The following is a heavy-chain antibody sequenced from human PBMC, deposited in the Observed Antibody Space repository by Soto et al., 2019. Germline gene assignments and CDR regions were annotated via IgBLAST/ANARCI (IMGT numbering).Heavy chain of an antibody. Sequence: QITLKESGPMLVKPTQSLTLTCTFSGFSLSTTGVGVGWIRQPPGKALEWLALIYWDYSKHYSPSLEGRLTITKDTPKNQGVLTMTHMPPVDTATYFCVHKGGGDRILDYWGQGTLVTVSS. CDR3: VHKGGGDRILDY. J-gene: IGHJ4*02. V-gene: IGHV2-5*02. D-gene: IGHD3-16*01. CDR1: GFSLSTTGVG. CDR2: IYWDYSK.